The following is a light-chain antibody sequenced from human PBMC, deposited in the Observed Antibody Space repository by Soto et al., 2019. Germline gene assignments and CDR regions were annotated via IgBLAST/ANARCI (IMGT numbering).Light chain of an antibody. V-gene: IGLV2-23*01. CDR1: SNTIGGYNV. J-gene: IGLJ1*01. CDR3: CSYVGATTYV. CDR2: EGI. Sequence: QSVLTQPASVSGSPGQSITISCTGTSNTIGGYNVVSWYQQHPGTAPKVIIYEGIKRPSGVSNRFSGFISGSTASLTISGLQAEDEADYYCCSYVGATTYVFGTGTKVTV.